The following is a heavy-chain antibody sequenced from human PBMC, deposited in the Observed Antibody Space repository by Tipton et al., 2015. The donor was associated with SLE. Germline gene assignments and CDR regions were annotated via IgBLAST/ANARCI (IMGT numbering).Heavy chain of an antibody. D-gene: IGHD2-15*01. CDR2: IHYNRDT. CDR3: ARGSVVADDF. V-gene: IGHV4-59*02. J-gene: IGHJ4*02. Sequence: TLSLTYTVSGASVSSHYWNWIRQTPGKGLEWIGHIHYNRDTNYHPSLKSRVTISVDTSKNQLSLKLTSVTAADTAVYYCARGSVVADDFWGQGTLVTVSS. CDR1: GASVSSHY.